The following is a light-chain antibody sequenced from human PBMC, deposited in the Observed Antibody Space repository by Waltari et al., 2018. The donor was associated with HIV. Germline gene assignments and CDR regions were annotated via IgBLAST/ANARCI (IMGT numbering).Light chain of an antibody. V-gene: IGLV3-21*04. J-gene: IGLJ3*02. CDR2: DDS. CDR1: NVGSNT. Sequence: SYVVTQPPSVSVAPGKTARITCGGNNVGSNTVHWYQQKPGQAPVLVMYDDSDRPSGIPERFSGSNSGNTATLTISRVEAGDEADYYCQVWDSSSDLPFGGGTKLTVL. CDR3: QVWDSSSDLP.